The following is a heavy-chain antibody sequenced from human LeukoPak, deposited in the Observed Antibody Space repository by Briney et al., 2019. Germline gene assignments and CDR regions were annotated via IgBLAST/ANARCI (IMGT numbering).Heavy chain of an antibody. V-gene: IGHV3-7*02. CDR3: ARVHRGYSYGRLDY. D-gene: IGHD5-18*01. CDR1: GFTFSRYW. CDR2: IKLDGSEK. Sequence: PGGSLRLSCAASGFTFSRYWMTWVRQAPGKGLEWVASIKLDGSEKYYVDSVEGRFTISRDNAKNSLYLQINSLRAEDTAVYYCARVHRGYSYGRLDYWGQGTLVTVSS. J-gene: IGHJ4*02.